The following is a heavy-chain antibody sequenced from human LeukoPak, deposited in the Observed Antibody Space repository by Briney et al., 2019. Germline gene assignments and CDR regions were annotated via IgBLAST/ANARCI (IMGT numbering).Heavy chain of an antibody. CDR2: IHYSGST. Sequence: IPSGTLSLTCGVSGGAISNTNWWNWVRQPPGQGLEWIGEIHYSGSTHYDPSLKSRVIISLDKSNNHFSLKLSSVTAADTAMYYCARATGEVPVRGWAFDIWGQGTMVTVSS. D-gene: IGHD2-15*01. J-gene: IGHJ3*02. V-gene: IGHV4-4*02. CDR1: GGAISNTNW. CDR3: ARATGEVPVRGWAFDI.